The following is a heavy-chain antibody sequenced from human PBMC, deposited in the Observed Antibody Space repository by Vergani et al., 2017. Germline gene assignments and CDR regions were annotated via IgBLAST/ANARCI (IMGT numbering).Heavy chain of an antibody. CDR3: AKGGESIAAAGPGGY. D-gene: IGHD6-13*01. CDR2: ISWHSGSI. CDR1: GFTFDDYA. V-gene: IGHV3-9*01. J-gene: IGHJ4*02. Sequence: EVQLVESGGGLVQPGRSLRLSCAASGFTFDDYAMHWVRQAPGKGLEWVSGISWHSGSIGYADSVKGRFTISRDNAKNSLYLQMNSLRAEDTALYYCAKGGESIAAAGPGGYWGQGTLVTVSS.